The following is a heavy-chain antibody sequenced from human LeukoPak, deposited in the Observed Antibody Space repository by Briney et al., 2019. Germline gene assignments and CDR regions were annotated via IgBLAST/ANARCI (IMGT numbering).Heavy chain of an antibody. Sequence: GASVKVSCKASGYTFTSYGISWVRQAPGQGLEWMGWISAYNGNTNYAQKLQGRVTMTTDTSTSTAYMELRSLRSDDTAVYYCARWGSGYDSRYYLDYWGQGTLVTVSS. D-gene: IGHD5-12*01. J-gene: IGHJ4*02. CDR2: ISAYNGNT. V-gene: IGHV1-18*04. CDR3: ARWGSGYDSRYYLDY. CDR1: GYTFTSYG.